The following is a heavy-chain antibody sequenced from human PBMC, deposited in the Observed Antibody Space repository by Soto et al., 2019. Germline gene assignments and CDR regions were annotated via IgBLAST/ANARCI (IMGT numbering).Heavy chain of an antibody. CDR1: GASISSYY. CDR3: ARDPGGIGGNGIDH. CDR2: IYYNGNT. V-gene: IGHV4-59*01. J-gene: IGHJ4*02. Sequence: PSETLSLTCTVSGASISSYYWGWIRQPPGKGLEWIGYIYYNGNTDYKPSLQSRVTISIEPSKSHFSLRLSSVTAADTAVYYCARDPGGIGGNGIDHWGQVTLVTVYS. D-gene: IGHD1-1*01.